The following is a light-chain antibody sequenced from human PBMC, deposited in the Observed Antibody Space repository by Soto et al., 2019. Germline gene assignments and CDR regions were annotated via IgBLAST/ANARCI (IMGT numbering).Light chain of an antibody. CDR3: CSFAGSNTYVI. Sequence: QSVLIQPRSVSGSPGQSVTISCTGTSSDVGHYNFVSWYQHHPGKAPKPMIYRVSQRPSGVPDRFSGSKSGNTASLTISGLQAEDGADYYCCSFAGSNTYVIFGGGTKLTVL. CDR2: RVS. V-gene: IGLV2-11*01. CDR1: SSDVGHYNF. J-gene: IGLJ2*01.